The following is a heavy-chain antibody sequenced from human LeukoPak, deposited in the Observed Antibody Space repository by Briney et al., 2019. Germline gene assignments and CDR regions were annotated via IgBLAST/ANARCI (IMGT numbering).Heavy chain of an antibody. Sequence: GGSLRLSCAASKFTFSDYYMTWVRQAPGKGPEWVAYMNQFGTEIKYLDSVKGRFTISRDNAKNSLYLWMTSLTADDTAVYYCARGTYYYEFWGQGTLVIVSS. V-gene: IGHV3-7*04. J-gene: IGHJ4*02. CDR2: MNQFGTEI. CDR3: ARGTYYYEF. CDR1: KFTFSDYY. D-gene: IGHD3/OR15-3a*01.